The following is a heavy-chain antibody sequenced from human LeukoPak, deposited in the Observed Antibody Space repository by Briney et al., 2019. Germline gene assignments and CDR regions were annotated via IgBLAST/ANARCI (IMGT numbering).Heavy chain of an antibody. CDR1: GFTFNSYW. V-gene: IGHV3-74*01. Sequence: GGSLRLSCAASGFTFNSYWMHWVRQAPGKGLVWVSRSNADGNSASYADSVKGRFTISRDNAKNTLYLQMNSLRAEDTAVYFCAREDDWNYEDYWGQGTLVTVSS. CDR3: AREDDWNYEDY. CDR2: SNADGNSA. J-gene: IGHJ4*02. D-gene: IGHD1-7*01.